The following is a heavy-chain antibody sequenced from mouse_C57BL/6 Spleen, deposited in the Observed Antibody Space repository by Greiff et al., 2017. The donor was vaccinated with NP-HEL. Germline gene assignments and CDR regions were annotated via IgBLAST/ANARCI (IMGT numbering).Heavy chain of an antibody. Sequence: EVHLVESGGGLVKPGGSLKLSCAASGFTFSSYAMSWVRQTPEKRLEWVATISDGGSYTYYPDNVKGRFTISRDNAKNNLYLQMSHLKSEDTAMYYCARDPVYYYGSSYEAMDYWGQGTSVTVSS. CDR2: ISDGGSYT. CDR1: GFTFSSYA. CDR3: ARDPVYYYGSSYEAMDY. V-gene: IGHV5-4*01. D-gene: IGHD1-1*01. J-gene: IGHJ4*01.